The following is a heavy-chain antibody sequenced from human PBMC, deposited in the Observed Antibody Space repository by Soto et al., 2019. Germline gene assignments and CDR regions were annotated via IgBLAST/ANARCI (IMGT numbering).Heavy chain of an antibody. CDR2: INPSGGST. CDR3: ARDEVWSGYPTAYYYYGMDV. Sequence: GASVKVSCKASGYTFTSYYMHWVRQAPGQGLEWMGIINPSGGSTSYAQKFQGRVTMTRDTSTSTVYMELSSLRSEDTAVYYCARDEVWSGYPTAYYYYGMDVWGQGTTVTVSS. V-gene: IGHV1-46*01. J-gene: IGHJ6*02. D-gene: IGHD3-3*01. CDR1: GYTFTSYY.